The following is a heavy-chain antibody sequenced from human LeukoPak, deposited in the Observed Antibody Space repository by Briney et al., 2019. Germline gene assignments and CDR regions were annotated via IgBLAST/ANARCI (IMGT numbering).Heavy chain of an antibody. D-gene: IGHD4-11*01. CDR3: AKDFYSNYVYECLDY. J-gene: IGHJ4*02. V-gene: IGHV3-48*01. CDR1: GFTFSSYS. CDR2: ISSSSDII. Sequence: PGGSLRLSCAASGFTFSSYSMNWVRQAPGKGLEWVSYISSSSDIIHYADSVKGRFTISRDNSKNTLYLQMNSLRAEDTAVYYCAKDFYSNYVYECLDYWGQGTLVTVSS.